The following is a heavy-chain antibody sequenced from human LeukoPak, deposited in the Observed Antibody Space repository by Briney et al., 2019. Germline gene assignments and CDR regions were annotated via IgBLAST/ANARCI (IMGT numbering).Heavy chain of an antibody. CDR3: ARDSSGWTTLGYFDY. J-gene: IGHJ4*02. Sequence: GGSLRLSCAASGFTFSSYSMNWVRQAPGKGLEWVSSISSSSSYIYYADSVKGRFTISRDNAKNSLYLQMNSLRAEDTAVYYCARDSSGWTTLGYFDYWGQGTLVTVSS. V-gene: IGHV3-21*01. D-gene: IGHD6-19*01. CDR1: GFTFSSYS. CDR2: ISSSSSYI.